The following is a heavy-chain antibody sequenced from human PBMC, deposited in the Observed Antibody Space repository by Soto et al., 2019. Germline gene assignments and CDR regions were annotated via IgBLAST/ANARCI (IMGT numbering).Heavy chain of an antibody. Sequence: TLSLTCTVSGGSISSGGYYWSWIRQHPGKGLEWIGYIYYSGSTYYNPSLKSRVTISVDTSKNQFSLRLSSVTAADTAVYYCARVGRSIAAAGTHFDYWGQGTLVTVSS. J-gene: IGHJ4*02. CDR2: IYYSGST. V-gene: IGHV4-31*03. CDR1: GGSISSGGYY. CDR3: ARVGRSIAAAGTHFDY. D-gene: IGHD6-13*01.